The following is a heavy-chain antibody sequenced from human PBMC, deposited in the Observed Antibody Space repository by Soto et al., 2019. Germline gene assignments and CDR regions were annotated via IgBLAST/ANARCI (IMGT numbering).Heavy chain of an antibody. Sequence: EVELLESGGGLVQPGGSLRLSCVASGFTFSSYAMSWVRQAPGKGLEWVAAISASGGATLHADSVKGRFTIYRDNPKNTLHLQMNSLRAEDTAVYYCAKDVEGGSLYRGAFDYWGQGTQVTVSS. D-gene: IGHD1-26*01. V-gene: IGHV3-23*01. CDR3: AKDVEGGSLYRGAFDY. CDR1: GFTFSSYA. CDR2: ISASGGAT. J-gene: IGHJ4*02.